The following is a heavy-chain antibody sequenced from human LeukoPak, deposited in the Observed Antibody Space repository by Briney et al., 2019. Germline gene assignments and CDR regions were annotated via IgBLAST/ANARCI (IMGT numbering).Heavy chain of an antibody. CDR2: ISSSSSYI. CDR3: AREDDYDHWFDP. Sequence: GGSLRLSCAASRFTFSSYSMNWVRQAPGKGLEWVSSISSSSSYIYYADSVKGRFTISRDNAKNSLYLQMNSLRAEDTAVYYCAREDDYDHWFDPWGQGTLVTVSS. D-gene: IGHD3-22*01. J-gene: IGHJ5*02. CDR1: RFTFSSYS. V-gene: IGHV3-21*01.